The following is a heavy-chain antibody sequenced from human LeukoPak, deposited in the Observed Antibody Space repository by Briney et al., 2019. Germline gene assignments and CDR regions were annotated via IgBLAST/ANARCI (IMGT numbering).Heavy chain of an antibody. J-gene: IGHJ3*01. CDR3: AKAPYLSSGS. D-gene: IGHD3-22*01. Sequence: SETLSLTCAVYGGSFSGYYWSWLRQPPGKGLEWIGEIDHSGATNYNPSLRSRVTISLDTSKNQFSLTLSSITAADTAVYYCAKAPYLSSGSWGQGTRVTVSS. V-gene: IGHV4-34*01. CDR1: GGSFSGYY. CDR2: IDHSGAT.